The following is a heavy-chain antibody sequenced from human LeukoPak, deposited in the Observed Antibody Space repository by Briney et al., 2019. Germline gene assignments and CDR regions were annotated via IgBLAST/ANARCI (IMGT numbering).Heavy chain of an antibody. V-gene: IGHV1-69*06. CDR1: GGTFSSYA. D-gene: IGHD3-10*01. CDR3: AREGGAGGPGDMVRADYGMDV. J-gene: IGHJ6*02. CDR2: IIPIFGTA. Sequence: ASVKVSCKASGGTFSSYAISWVRQAPGQGLEWLGGIIPIFGTANYAQKFQGRVTITADKSTSTAYMELSSLRSEDTAVYYCAREGGAGGPGDMVRADYGMDVWGQGTTVTVSS.